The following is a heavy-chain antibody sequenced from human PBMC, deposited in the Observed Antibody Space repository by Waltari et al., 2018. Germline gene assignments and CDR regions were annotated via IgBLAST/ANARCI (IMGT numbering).Heavy chain of an antibody. V-gene: IGHV1-69-2*01. Sequence: EVQLVQSGAEVKKPGATVKISCKVSGYTFTDYYMHWVQQAPGKGLEWMGLVGPEDGDTIDAEKFQGRVTITADTSTDTAYMELGSLRSEDTAVYYCATVDVTGAFDIWGQGTMVTVSS. CDR1: GYTFTDYY. J-gene: IGHJ3*02. CDR3: ATVDVTGAFDI. D-gene: IGHD2-21*02. CDR2: VGPEDGDT.